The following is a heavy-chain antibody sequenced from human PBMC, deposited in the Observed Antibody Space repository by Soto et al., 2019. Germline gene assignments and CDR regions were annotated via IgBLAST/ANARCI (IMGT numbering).Heavy chain of an antibody. V-gene: IGHV2-5*01. CDR2: IYWNDDK. CDR3: AKSGSSGWYGWFDP. CDR1: GFSLRTSGVG. D-gene: IGHD6-19*01. Sequence: GSGPTLVNPTQPLTLTCIFSGFSLRTSGVGVGWIRQPPGKALEWLGFIYWNDDKRYSPSLKSRLTITKDTSKNQVVLTMTKLDPVDTATYYCAKSGSSGWYGWFDPWGQGTLVTVSS. J-gene: IGHJ5*02.